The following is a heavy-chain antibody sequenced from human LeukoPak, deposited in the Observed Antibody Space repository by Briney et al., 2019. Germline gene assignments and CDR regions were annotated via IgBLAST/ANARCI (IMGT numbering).Heavy chain of an antibody. CDR3: ARDGNSDFDY. J-gene: IGHJ4*02. CDR2: INTKGET. V-gene: IGHV4-4*09. CDR1: GVSMSAYQ. D-gene: IGHD4-23*01. Sequence: SETLSLTCTVSGVSMSAYQWSWVRRSPEKGLEWIGCINTKGETSYNPSLKSRVTTSVDMSKNQFSLKLSSVTAADTAVYYCARDGNSDFDYWGQGTLVTVSS.